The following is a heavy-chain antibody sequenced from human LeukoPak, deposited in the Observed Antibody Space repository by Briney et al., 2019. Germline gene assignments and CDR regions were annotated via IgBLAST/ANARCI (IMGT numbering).Heavy chain of an antibody. CDR1: GASISSSSYY. V-gene: IGHV4-39*01. CDR2: VHYSGSI. CDR3: ARLVTEYGDYATYYYYYMDV. D-gene: IGHD4-17*01. Sequence: SETLSLTCTVSGASISSSSYYWAWIRQPPGKGLEWIGSVHYSGSIYYNPSLKSRATLSVDTSKNEFSLKLSSVTAADTAVYYCARLVTEYGDYATYYYYYMDVWGKGTTVTISS. J-gene: IGHJ6*03.